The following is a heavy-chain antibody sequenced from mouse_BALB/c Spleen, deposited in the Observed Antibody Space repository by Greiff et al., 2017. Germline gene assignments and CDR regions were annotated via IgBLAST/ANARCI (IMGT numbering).Heavy chain of an antibody. CDR2: ISSGSSTI. D-gene: IGHD2-4*01. Sequence: EVKLVESGGGLVQPGGSRKLSCAASGFTFSSFGMHWVRQAPEKGLEWVAYISSGSSTIYYADTVKGRFTISRDNPKNTLFLQMTSLRSEDTAMYYCARSLGLPPWFAYWGQGTLVTVSA. CDR1: GFTFSSFG. CDR3: ARSLGLPPWFAY. V-gene: IGHV5-17*02. J-gene: IGHJ3*01.